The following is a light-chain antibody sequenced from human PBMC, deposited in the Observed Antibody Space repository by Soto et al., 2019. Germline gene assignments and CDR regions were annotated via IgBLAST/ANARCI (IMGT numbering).Light chain of an antibody. CDR2: GAS. CDR3: QHFGGTTFT. J-gene: IGKJ5*01. V-gene: IGKV3-20*01. CDR1: QRVSSSY. Sequence: EIVLPQSPGTLSLSPGEGATLSCKASQRVSSSYIAWYQQRPGQTPSLLIYGASTRPTDIPDRFSGSGSETHFTLTISRLEPGDFAVYYCQHFGGTTFTFGQGKRLEIK.